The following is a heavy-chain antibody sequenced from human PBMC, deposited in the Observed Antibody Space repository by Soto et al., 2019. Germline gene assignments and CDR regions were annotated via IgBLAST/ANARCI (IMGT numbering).Heavy chain of an antibody. V-gene: IGHV1-69*04. Sequence: ASVKVSCKASGGTFSSYTISWVRQAPGQGLEWMGRIIPILGIANYAQKFQGRVTITADKSTSTAYMELSSLRSEDTAVYYCARDSSGWYGGAFDIWGQGTMVTVSS. CDR3: ARDSSGWYGGAFDI. CDR1: GGTFSSYT. D-gene: IGHD6-19*01. J-gene: IGHJ3*02. CDR2: IIPILGIA.